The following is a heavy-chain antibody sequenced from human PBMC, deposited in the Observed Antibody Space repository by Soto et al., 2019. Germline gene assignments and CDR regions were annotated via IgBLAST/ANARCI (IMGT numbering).Heavy chain of an antibody. D-gene: IGHD6-13*01. CDR1: GFTFSSYA. CDR2: ISGSGGST. CDR3: AKAATYSSSWFDVGFDY. Sequence: EVQLLESGGGLVQPGGSLRLSCAASGFTFSSYAMSWVRQAPGKGLEWVSAISGSGGSTYYADPVKGRFTISRDNSKNTLYLQMNSLRAEDTAVYYCAKAATYSSSWFDVGFDYWGQGTLVTVSS. J-gene: IGHJ4*02. V-gene: IGHV3-23*01.